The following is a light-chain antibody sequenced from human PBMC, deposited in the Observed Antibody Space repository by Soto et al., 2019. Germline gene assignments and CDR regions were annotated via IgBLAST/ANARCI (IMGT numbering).Light chain of an antibody. CDR1: KSVSSY. V-gene: IGKV3-11*01. CDR2: DAS. CDR3: HQRSNWLYT. Sequence: EIVLTQSPATLSLSPGERATLSCRASKSVSSYLAWYQQKPGQAPRLLIYDASNRATGIPARFSGSGSGTDFTLTISSLEPEDFAVYYCHQRSNWLYTFGQGTKLEIK. J-gene: IGKJ2*01.